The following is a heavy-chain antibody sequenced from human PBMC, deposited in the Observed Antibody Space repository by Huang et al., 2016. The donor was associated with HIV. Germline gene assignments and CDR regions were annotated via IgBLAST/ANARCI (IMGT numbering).Heavy chain of an antibody. CDR3: ARGIAAGDY. D-gene: IGHD6-25*01. CDR2: INAGNGNT. J-gene: IGHJ4*02. CDR1: GYIFSTYD. V-gene: IGHV1-3*01. Sequence: QVQLVQSGAEVKKPGAAVKVSCTASGYIFSTYDKHWVRQAPGQRLEWMGRINAGNGNTKYSQRFQGRVTITRDTAANTAYVELSSLRSEDTGVYYCARGIAAGDYWGQGTLVTVSS.